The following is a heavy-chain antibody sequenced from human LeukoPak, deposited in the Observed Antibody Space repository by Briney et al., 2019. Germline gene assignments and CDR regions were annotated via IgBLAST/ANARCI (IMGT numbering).Heavy chain of an antibody. J-gene: IGHJ4*02. V-gene: IGHV4-4*07. CDR1: GGSIGSYY. CDR2: IHTSGST. CDR3: ARMAVYYYDSSGSFDD. Sequence: PSETLSLTCTVSGGSIGSYYWSWIRQPAGKGLEWIGRIHTSGSTNYNPSLKSRVTISVDTSKNQFSLNLTSVTAADTAVYYCARMAVYYYDSSGSFDDWGQGTLVTVSS. D-gene: IGHD3-22*01.